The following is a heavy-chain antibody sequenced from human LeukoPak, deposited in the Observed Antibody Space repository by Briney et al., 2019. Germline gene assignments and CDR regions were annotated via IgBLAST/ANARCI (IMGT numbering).Heavy chain of an antibody. J-gene: IGHJ4*02. CDR2: IWYDGSNK. CDR3: ARDPTLNYYDSSGLNFDY. D-gene: IGHD3-22*01. Sequence: GGSLRLSCAASGFIFSRYGMHWVRQAPGKGLEWVAVIWYDGSNKDYADSVKGRFSISRDNPKNTLYLQMNSLRAEDTAVYYCARDPTLNYYDSSGLNFDYWGQGTLVTVSS. CDR1: GFIFSRYG. V-gene: IGHV3-33*01.